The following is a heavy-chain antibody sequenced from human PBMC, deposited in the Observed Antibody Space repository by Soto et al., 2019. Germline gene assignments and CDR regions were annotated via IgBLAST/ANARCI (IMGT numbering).Heavy chain of an antibody. D-gene: IGHD4-17*01. V-gene: IGHV3-33*01. CDR3: ARDTVPVYYYGMDV. Sequence: GGSLRLSCAASGFTFSSYGMHWVGQSPGKGLEWVAVIWYDGSNKYYADSVKGRFTISRDNSKNTLYLQMNSLRAEDTAVYYCARDTVPVYYYGMDVWGQGTTVTVSS. CDR2: IWYDGSNK. J-gene: IGHJ6*02. CDR1: GFTFSSYG.